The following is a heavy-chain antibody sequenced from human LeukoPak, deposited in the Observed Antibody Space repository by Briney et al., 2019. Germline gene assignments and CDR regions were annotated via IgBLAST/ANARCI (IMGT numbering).Heavy chain of an antibody. J-gene: IGHJ5*02. CDR1: GGSISSGGYY. Sequence: SETLSLTCTVSGGSISSGGYYWSWIRQPPGKGLEWIGYIYYSGSTNYNPSLKSRVTISVDTSKNQFSLKLSSVTAADTAVYYCARGSAVAHATWGQGTLVTVSS. D-gene: IGHD6-19*01. CDR2: IYYSGST. V-gene: IGHV4-61*08. CDR3: ARGSAVAHAT.